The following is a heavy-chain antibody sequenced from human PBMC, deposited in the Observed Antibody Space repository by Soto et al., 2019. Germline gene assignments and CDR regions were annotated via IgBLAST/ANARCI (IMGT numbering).Heavy chain of an antibody. V-gene: IGHV3-30*18. J-gene: IGHJ4*01. CDR3: AKDPARAAAYYFDY. Sequence: PGGSLRLSCAASGFTFSSYAMHWVRQAPGKGLEWVAVIAADGVDKHYADSVKGRFTISRDNPKNTLSLQMNSLRGEDTAVYYCAKDPARAAAYYFDYWGHGTLVTVSS. CDR2: IAADGVDK. CDR1: GFTFSSYA. D-gene: IGHD6-13*01.